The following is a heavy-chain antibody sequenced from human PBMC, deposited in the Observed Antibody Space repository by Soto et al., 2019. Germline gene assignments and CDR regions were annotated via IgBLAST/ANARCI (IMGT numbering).Heavy chain of an antibody. D-gene: IGHD4-17*01. Sequence: EVQLLESGGGLVQPGGSLRLSCAASGFTFGGYAMNWVRQAPGKGLEWVSGISGGGDTTFYTDSVRGRFTISRDNSGNTLYLQMNSLRAEDTAVYFCGRKSQGSVTVTGNWYFDLWGRGTLVTVSS. J-gene: IGHJ2*01. CDR3: GRKSQGSVTVTGNWYFDL. CDR2: ISGGGDTT. V-gene: IGHV3-23*01. CDR1: GFTFGGYA.